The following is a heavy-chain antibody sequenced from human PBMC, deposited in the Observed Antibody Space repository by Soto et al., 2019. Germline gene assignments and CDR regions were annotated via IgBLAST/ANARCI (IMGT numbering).Heavy chain of an antibody. CDR2: IYFRGDT. V-gene: IGHV4-59*01. J-gene: IGHJ6*03. D-gene: IGHD3-10*01. CDR1: GGSTSNYY. CDR3: AIAAKSYIYPHYMDV. Sequence: QVQLQESGPGLVKPSETLTLTCTVSGGSTSNYYWNWIRQPPGKVLEWIGYIYFRGDTNYNPSLTNLVTISIDTPKNQFSLNLSSVTAADWAVYYCAIAAKSYIYPHYMDVWGKGTTVTVSS.